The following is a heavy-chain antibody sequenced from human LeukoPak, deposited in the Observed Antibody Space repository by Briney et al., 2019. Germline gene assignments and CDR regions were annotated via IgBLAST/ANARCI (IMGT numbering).Heavy chain of an antibody. V-gene: IGHV3-11*01. Sequence: GGSLRLSCAASGFTFSDYYMSWIRQAPGKGLEWVSYISSRGSTIYYADSVKGRFTISRDNAKNSLYLQMNSLRAEDTAVYYCARRLYCGGDCYLFTSDAFDIWGQGTMVTVSS. CDR1: GFTFSDYY. J-gene: IGHJ3*02. CDR2: ISSRGSTI. CDR3: ARRLYCGGDCYLFTSDAFDI. D-gene: IGHD2-21*02.